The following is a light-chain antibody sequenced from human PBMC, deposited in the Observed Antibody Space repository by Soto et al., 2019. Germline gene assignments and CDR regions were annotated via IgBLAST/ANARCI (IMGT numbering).Light chain of an antibody. CDR2: AAS. J-gene: IGKJ2*01. CDR1: QSISTNY. V-gene: IGKV3-20*01. Sequence: EIVLTQSPGTLSLSPGERATLSCRASQSISTNYLAWYQQRPGQAPRLLIYAASRRATGIPDRFSGSGSGSDFTLTISRLEPEDFGVYYCQQSNIFPPYTFGQGTKLEIK. CDR3: QQSNIFPPYT.